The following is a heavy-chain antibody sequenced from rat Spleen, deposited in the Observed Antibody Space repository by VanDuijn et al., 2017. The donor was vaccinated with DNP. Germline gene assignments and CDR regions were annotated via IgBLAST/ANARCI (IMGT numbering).Heavy chain of an antibody. CDR1: GFNFDDFW. CDR3: VRRGDPYDNWFAY. CDR2: INEHSTIM. V-gene: IGHV4-2*01. Sequence: EVKLVESGGGLVQPGRSLKLSCAASGFNFDDFWMGWVRPAPGRGLEWLGEINEHSTIMNYIPFLRDKISFSRDNAQNTLYLQMSELGSEDTGIYCCVRRGDPYDNWFAYWGGGTLVTVSS. D-gene: IGHD4-2*01. J-gene: IGHJ3*01.